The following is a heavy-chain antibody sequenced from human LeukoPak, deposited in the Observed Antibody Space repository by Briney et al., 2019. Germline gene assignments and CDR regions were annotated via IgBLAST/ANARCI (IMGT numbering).Heavy chain of an antibody. CDR3: ARDPRL. V-gene: IGHV4-59*01. J-gene: IGHJ4*02. CDR2: IYYSGST. CDR1: GGSFSGYC. Sequence: SETLSLTCAVYGGSFSGYCWSWIRQPPGKGLEWIGYIYYSGSTNYNPSLKSRVTISVDTSKNQFSLKLSSVTAADTAVYYCARDPRLWGQGTLVTVSS.